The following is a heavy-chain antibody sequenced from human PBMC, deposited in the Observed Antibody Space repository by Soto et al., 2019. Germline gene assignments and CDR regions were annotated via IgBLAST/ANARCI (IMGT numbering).Heavy chain of an antibody. J-gene: IGHJ4*02. CDR3: ARVQEY. V-gene: IGHV4-30-2*01. CDR2: MYHSGST. CDR1: GGSISSGGYS. D-gene: IGHD1-1*01. Sequence: PSETLSLTCAVSGGSISSGGYSWSGIRQPPGKGLEWIGYMYHSGSTYYNPSLKSRVTISIDRSKNQFSLKLSSVTAADTAVYYCARVQEYWGQGILVTVSS.